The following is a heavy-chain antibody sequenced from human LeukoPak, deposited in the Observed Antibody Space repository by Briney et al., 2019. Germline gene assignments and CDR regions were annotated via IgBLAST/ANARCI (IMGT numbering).Heavy chain of an antibody. V-gene: IGHV4-61*02. J-gene: IGHJ5*02. CDR3: AREIEYSSGWYDCRFDP. CDR2: IYTSGST. D-gene: IGHD6-19*01. CDR1: GGSISSGSYY. Sequence: SETLSLTCTVSGGSISSGSYYWSWIRQPAGKGLEWIGRIYTSGSTNYNPSLKSRVTISVDTSKNQFSLRLSSVTAADTAVYYCAREIEYSSGWYDCRFDPWGQGTLVTVSS.